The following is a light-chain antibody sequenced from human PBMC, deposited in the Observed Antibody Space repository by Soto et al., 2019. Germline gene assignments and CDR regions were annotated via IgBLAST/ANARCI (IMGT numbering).Light chain of an antibody. CDR3: CSYTTSNTFV. CDR2: HVT. J-gene: IGLJ1*01. CDR1: SSDVGAYNY. V-gene: IGLV2-14*01. Sequence: QSALTQPASVSGSLGQSITISCSGTSSDVGAYNYVSWYQQYPGKAPKLMIYHVTDRPSGVSNRFSGSKSGNTASLTISGLQAEDYADYYCCSYTTSNTFVFGTGTKLTVL.